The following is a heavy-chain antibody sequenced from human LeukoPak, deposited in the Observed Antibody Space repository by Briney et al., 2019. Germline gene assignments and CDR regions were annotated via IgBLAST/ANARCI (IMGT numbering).Heavy chain of an antibody. J-gene: IGHJ4*02. Sequence: GGSLRLSCAASGFTSSGYWMHWVRQGPGKGLGWVSRINTAGSSTSYADSVKGRFTLSRDNANNTLYLQMNSLRAEDTAVYYCVRDGHGNYPIDYWGQGTLVTVSS. CDR2: INTAGSST. V-gene: IGHV3-74*01. D-gene: IGHD4-17*01. CDR3: VRDGHGNYPIDY. CDR1: GFTSSGYW.